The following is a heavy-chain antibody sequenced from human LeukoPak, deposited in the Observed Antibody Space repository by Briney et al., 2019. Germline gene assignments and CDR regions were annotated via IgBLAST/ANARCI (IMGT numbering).Heavy chain of an antibody. V-gene: IGHV4-34*01. Sequence: SETLSLTCAVYGGSFSGYYWSWIRQSPGKGLEWIGSIYSGRTIYYSPSLNSRVTISVVTSKDQFILQLNSVTAADTAVYYCVRHDGRGGSTMGAFDSWGQGSLVTVSS. D-gene: IGHD3-3*01. CDR3: VRHDGRGGSTMGAFDS. CDR2: IYSGRTI. CDR1: GGSFSGYY. J-gene: IGHJ5*01.